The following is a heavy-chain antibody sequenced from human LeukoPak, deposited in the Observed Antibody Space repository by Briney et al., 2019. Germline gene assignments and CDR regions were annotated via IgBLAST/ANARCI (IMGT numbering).Heavy chain of an antibody. V-gene: IGHV4-59*01. CDR2: IYYSGSP. D-gene: IGHD4-17*01. J-gene: IGHJ4*02. CDR3: TRTSASTAIDY. CDR1: GGSISNYY. Sequence: SETLSLTCTVSGGSISNYYWGWIRQPPGKRLEWIGYIYYSGSPNYSPSLKSRVTMSLDTSRNQFSLKLSSVTAADTAVYYCTRTSASTAIDYWGPGTLVTVSS.